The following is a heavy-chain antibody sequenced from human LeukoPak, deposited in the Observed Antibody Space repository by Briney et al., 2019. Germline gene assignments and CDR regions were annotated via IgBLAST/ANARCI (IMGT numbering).Heavy chain of an antibody. V-gene: IGHV3-74*01. D-gene: IGHD6-19*01. J-gene: IGHJ4*02. CDR1: GFTFSTYW. CDR3: VRGSSGWYGVDY. CDR2: INSDGSYT. Sequence: GGSLRLSCAASGFTFSTYWMHWVRQVPGKGLVCVSRINSDGSYTTYADSVKGRFTTSRDNAKNTLYLQMNSLRAEDMAVYYCVRGSSGWYGVDYWGQGTLVTVSS.